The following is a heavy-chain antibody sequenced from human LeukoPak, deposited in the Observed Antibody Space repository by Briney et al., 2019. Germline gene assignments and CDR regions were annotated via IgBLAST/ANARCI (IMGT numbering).Heavy chain of an antibody. J-gene: IGHJ4*02. CDR3: ARSSAYYDYVWGSYPPRYYFDY. CDR2: IYYSGST. D-gene: IGHD3-16*01. Sequence: PSETLSLTCTVSGGSISSYYWSWIRQPPGKGLEWIGYIYYSGSTNYNPSLKSRVTISVDTSKNQFSLKLSSVTAAATAVYYCARSSAYYDYVWGSYPPRYYFDYWGQGTLVTVSS. CDR1: GGSISSYY. V-gene: IGHV4-59*01.